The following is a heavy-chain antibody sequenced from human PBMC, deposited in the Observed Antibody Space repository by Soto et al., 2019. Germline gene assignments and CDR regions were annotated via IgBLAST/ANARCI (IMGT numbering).Heavy chain of an antibody. CDR1: GYTFTSYG. Sequence: ASVKVSCKASGYTFTSYGISWLRQAPGQGLEWMGWISAYNGNTNYAQKLRGRVTMTTDTSTSTAYMELRSLRSDDTAVYYCARGGYSYGYNYYYYMDVWGKGTTVTVSS. CDR3: ARGGYSYGYNYYYYMDV. D-gene: IGHD5-18*01. V-gene: IGHV1-18*01. CDR2: ISAYNGNT. J-gene: IGHJ6*03.